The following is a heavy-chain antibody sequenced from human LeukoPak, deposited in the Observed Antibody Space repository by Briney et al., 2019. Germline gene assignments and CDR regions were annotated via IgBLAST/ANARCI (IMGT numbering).Heavy chain of an antibody. J-gene: IGHJ6*02. D-gene: IGHD3-10*01. CDR3: ARGAYGSGSYYNYYGMDV. Sequence: GESLKISCKGSGYNFGTRWVAWVRQMPGKGLEWMGIIYPDDSDARYSPSFQGQVTISADKSINTAYLQWSSLKATDTAIYFCARGAYGSGSYYNYYGMDVWGQGTTVTVSS. CDR1: GYNFGTRW. CDR2: IYPDDSDA. V-gene: IGHV5-51*01.